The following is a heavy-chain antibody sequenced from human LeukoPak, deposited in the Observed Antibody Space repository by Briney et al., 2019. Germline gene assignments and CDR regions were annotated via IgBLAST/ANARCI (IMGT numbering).Heavy chain of an antibody. CDR3: ARFVLTGYYPGYFDY. CDR2: INPNSGGT. CDR1: GYTFTGYY. Sequence: ASVKVSCKASGYTFTGYYMHWVRQAPGQGLEWMGWINPNSGGTNYAQKFQGRVTMTRDTSISTAYMELSRLRSDDTAVYYCARFVLTGYYPGYFDYWGQGTLVTVSS. D-gene: IGHD3-9*01. V-gene: IGHV1-2*02. J-gene: IGHJ4*02.